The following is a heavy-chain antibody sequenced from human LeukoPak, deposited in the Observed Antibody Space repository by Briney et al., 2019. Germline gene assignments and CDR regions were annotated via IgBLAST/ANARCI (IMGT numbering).Heavy chain of an antibody. V-gene: IGHV5-10-1*01. Sequence: GEPLRISCKGSGYSFTSYWISWVRQMPGKGLEWMGRIDPSDSYTNYSPSFQGHVTISADKSISTAYLQWSSLKASDTAMYYCARHGGGLTPYYFDYWGQGTLVTVPS. CDR2: IDPSDSYT. CDR1: GYSFTSYW. CDR3: ARHGGGLTPYYFDY. J-gene: IGHJ4*02. D-gene: IGHD3-16*01.